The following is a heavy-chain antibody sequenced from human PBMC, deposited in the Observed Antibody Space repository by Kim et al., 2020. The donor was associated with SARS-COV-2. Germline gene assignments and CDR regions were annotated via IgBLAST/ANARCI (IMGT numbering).Heavy chain of an antibody. Sequence: SETLSLTCTVSGGSISSYYWSWIRQPPGKGLEWIGYIYYSGSTNYNPSLKSRVTISVDTSKNQFSLKLSSVTAADTAVYYCARGIAARPEENYYYYYMDVWGKGTTVTVSS. D-gene: IGHD6-6*01. V-gene: IGHV4-59*01. CDR3: ARGIAARPEENYYYYYMDV. CDR1: GGSISSYY. J-gene: IGHJ6*03. CDR2: IYYSGST.